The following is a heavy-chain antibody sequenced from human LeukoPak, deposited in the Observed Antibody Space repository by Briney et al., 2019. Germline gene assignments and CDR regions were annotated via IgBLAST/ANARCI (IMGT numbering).Heavy chain of an antibody. V-gene: IGHV3-11*01. J-gene: IGHJ4*02. CDR3: ARDPVIAALIYFDY. D-gene: IGHD6-13*01. Sequence: GGSLRLSCAASRFTFSDYYMSWIRQAPGKGLEWISYISSSGNSIYYADSVKGRFTISRDNARNSLYLQMNSLRAEDTAVYYCARDPVIAALIYFDYWGQGTLVTVSS. CDR1: RFTFSDYY. CDR2: ISSSGNSI.